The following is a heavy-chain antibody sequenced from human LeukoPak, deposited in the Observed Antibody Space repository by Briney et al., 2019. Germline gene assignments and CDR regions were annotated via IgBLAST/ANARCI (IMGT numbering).Heavy chain of an antibody. CDR2: ISYDGSNK. V-gene: IGHV3-30*18. J-gene: IGHJ4*02. CDR3: AKPPIGITMVRGGDYFDY. CDR1: GFTFSSYG. D-gene: IGHD3-10*01. Sequence: GGSLRLSCAASGFTFSSYGMHWVRQAPGKGLEWVAVISYDGSNKYYADSVKGRFTISRDNSKNTLYLQMNSLRAEDTAVYYCAKPPIGITMVRGGDYFDYWGQGTLVTVSS.